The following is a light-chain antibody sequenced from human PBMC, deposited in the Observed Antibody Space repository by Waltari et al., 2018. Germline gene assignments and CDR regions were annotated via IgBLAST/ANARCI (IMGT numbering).Light chain of an antibody. CDR2: GAS. CDR1: PTVTARQ. V-gene: IGKV3-20*01. Sequence: ASPTVTARQLAWYQQKPGQAPRLLIYGASTRATGTPDRFSGTGSETDFSLTISGLEPEDFAVYYCQQYGSSIPFTFGPGTKV. J-gene: IGKJ3*01. CDR3: QQYGSSIPFT.